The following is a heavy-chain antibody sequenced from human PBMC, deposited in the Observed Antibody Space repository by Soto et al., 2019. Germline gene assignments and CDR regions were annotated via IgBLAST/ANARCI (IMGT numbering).Heavy chain of an antibody. CDR3: VRDGGYYRFDF. Sequence: GGSLRLSCAASGFTFTNHWMSWVRQAPGKGLEWVTIINKDGTTTYYLDSVQGRFTMSRDNDKNSLYLQINNLRAEDTAIYYCVRDGGYYRFDFWGQGTLVTVSS. V-gene: IGHV3-7*01. CDR1: GFTFTNHW. J-gene: IGHJ4*02. CDR2: INKDGTTT. D-gene: IGHD1-26*01.